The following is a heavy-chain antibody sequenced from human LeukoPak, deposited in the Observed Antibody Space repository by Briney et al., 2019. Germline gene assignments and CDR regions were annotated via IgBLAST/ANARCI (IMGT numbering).Heavy chain of an antibody. V-gene: IGHV4-34*01. Sequence: ASETLSLTCAVYGGSFSGYYWSWIRQPPGKGLEWIGEINHSGSTNYNPSLKSRVTISVDTSKNQFSLKLSSVTAADTAVYYCARASPLVAFDIWGQGTMVTVSS. J-gene: IGHJ3*02. D-gene: IGHD1-26*01. CDR3: ARASPLVAFDI. CDR2: INHSGST. CDR1: GGSFSGYY.